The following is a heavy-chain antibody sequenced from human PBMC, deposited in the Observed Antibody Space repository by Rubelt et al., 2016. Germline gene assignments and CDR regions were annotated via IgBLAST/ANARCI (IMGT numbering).Heavy chain of an antibody. D-gene: IGHD6-13*01. CDR3: ARGRRGSSSWLGRDYYGMDV. CDR1: GGSFSGYY. J-gene: IGHJ6*02. Sequence: QVQLQQWGAGLLMPSETLSLTCAVYGGSFSGYYWSWIRQPPGKGLEWIGEINHSGSTHYNPSLKSRFTISVDTSKNQFSLKLSSVTAADTAVYYCARGRRGSSSWLGRDYYGMDVWGQGTTVTVSS. CDR2: INHSGST. V-gene: IGHV4-34*01.